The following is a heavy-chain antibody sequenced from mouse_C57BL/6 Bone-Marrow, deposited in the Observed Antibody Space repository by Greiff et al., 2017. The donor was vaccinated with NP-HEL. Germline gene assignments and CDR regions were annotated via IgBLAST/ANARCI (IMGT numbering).Heavy chain of an antibody. CDR3: ARDGAITTAPYAMDY. CDR1: GYTFTSYW. CDR2: IYPGSGST. Sequence: VQLQQPGAELVKPGASVKMSCKASGYTFTSYWITWVKQRPGQGLEWIGDIYPGSGSTNYNEKFKSKATLTVDTSSSTAYMQLSSLTSEDSAVYYCARDGAITTAPYAMDYWGQGTSVTVSS. D-gene: IGHD1-1*01. V-gene: IGHV1-55*01. J-gene: IGHJ4*01.